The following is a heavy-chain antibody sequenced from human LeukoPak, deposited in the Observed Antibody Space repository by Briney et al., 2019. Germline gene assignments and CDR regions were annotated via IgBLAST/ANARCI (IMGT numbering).Heavy chain of an antibody. Sequence: SETLSLTCAVYGGSFSGYYWSWIRQPPGKGLEWIGEINHSGSTNYNPSPKSRVTISVDTSKNQFSLKLSSVTAADTAVYYCARVYDFWSGYPGGYFDYWGQGTLVTVSS. CDR3: ARVYDFWSGYPGGYFDY. CDR2: INHSGST. CDR1: GGSFSGYY. D-gene: IGHD3-3*01. V-gene: IGHV4-34*01. J-gene: IGHJ4*02.